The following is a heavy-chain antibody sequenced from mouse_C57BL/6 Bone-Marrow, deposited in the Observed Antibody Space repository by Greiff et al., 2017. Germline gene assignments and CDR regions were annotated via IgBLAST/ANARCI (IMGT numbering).Heavy chain of an antibody. CDR1: GFTFSNYW. Sequence: EVQLMESGGGLVQPGGSMKLSCVASGFTFSNYWMNWVRQSPEKGLEWVAQIRLKSDNYATHYAESVKGRFTISRDDSKSSVYLQMNNLRAEDTGIYYCTVYYYGSSYCYAMDYWGQGTSVTVSS. CDR2: IRLKSDNYAT. V-gene: IGHV6-3*01. CDR3: TVYYYGSSYCYAMDY. D-gene: IGHD1-1*01. J-gene: IGHJ4*01.